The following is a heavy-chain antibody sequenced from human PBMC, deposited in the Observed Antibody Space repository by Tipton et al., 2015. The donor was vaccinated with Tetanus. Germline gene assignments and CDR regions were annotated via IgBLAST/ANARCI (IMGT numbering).Heavy chain of an antibody. D-gene: IGHD6-13*01. CDR2: ISHNGST. J-gene: IGHJ4*02. CDR3: AREPAATGTSLFDY. Sequence: TLSLTCAVSGGSISSNYWWSWVRQSPGTGLEWIGEISHNGSTNYTPSLKCRVTISVDKSKNQFSLRLGSVTAADTAMYYCAREPAATGTSLFDYWGQGALVTVSS. V-gene: IGHV4-4*02. CDR1: GGSISSNYW.